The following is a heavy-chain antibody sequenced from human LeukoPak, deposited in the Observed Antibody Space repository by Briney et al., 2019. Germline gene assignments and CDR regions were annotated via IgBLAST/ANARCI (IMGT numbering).Heavy chain of an antibody. D-gene: IGHD4-23*01. V-gene: IGHV4-30-4*08. CDR1: GGSISSGDYY. J-gene: IGHJ4*02. CDR3: ARVVGGGGLDY. CDR2: IYYSGST. Sequence: PSETLSLTCTVSGGSISSGDYYWSWIRQPPGKGLEWIGYIYYSGSTYYNPSLKSRVTISVDTSKNQFSLKLSSVTAADTAVYYCARVVGGGGLDYWGQGTLVTVSS.